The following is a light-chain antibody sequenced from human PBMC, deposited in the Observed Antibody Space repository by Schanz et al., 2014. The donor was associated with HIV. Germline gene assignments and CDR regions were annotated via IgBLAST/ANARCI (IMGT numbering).Light chain of an antibody. CDR3: CSYAGSSTYV. CDR1: SSDVGGYTY. V-gene: IGLV2-14*03. J-gene: IGLJ1*01. CDR2: DVT. Sequence: QSALTQPASVSGSPGQSITISCTGTSSDVGGYTYVSWYQQHPGKAPKLIIYDVTNRPSGVSNRFSGSKSGNTASLTISGLQAEDEADYYCCSYAGSSTYVFGTGTKLTVL.